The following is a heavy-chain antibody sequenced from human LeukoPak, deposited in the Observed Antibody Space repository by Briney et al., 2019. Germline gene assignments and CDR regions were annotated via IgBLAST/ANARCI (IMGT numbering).Heavy chain of an antibody. V-gene: IGHV3-30*02. D-gene: IGHD1-26*01. Sequence: GGSLRLSCAASGFTFRSYGMHWVRQAPGKGLEWVTFIRYDGSDKYYVDSVKGRFTISRDNSKNTLYLQMNSLRPEDTALYYCARDGGRGVLDYRGQGTLVIVSS. J-gene: IGHJ4*02. CDR2: IRYDGSDK. CDR1: GFTFRSYG. CDR3: ARDGGRGVLDY.